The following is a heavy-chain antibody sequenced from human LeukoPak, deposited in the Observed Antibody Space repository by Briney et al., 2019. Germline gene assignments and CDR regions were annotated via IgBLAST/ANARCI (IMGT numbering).Heavy chain of an antibody. CDR2: IYYSGST. J-gene: IGHJ5*02. Sequence: PSETLSLTCTVSGGSISSYYWSWIRQPPGKGLEWIGYIYYSGSTNYNPSLKSRVTISVDTSKNQFSLKLSSVTAADTAVYYCARHYGSNSWWFDPWGQGTLVTVSS. D-gene: IGHD4-23*01. V-gene: IGHV4-59*01. CDR3: ARHYGSNSWWFDP. CDR1: GGSISSYY.